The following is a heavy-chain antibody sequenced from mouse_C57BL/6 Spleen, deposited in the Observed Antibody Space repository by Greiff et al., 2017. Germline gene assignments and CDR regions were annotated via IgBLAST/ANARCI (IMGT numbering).Heavy chain of an antibody. CDR2: IYPGSGST. CDR3: ARWDEDCASDY. D-gene: IGHD4-1*01. Sequence: QVQLQQPGAELVKPGASVKMSCKASGYTFTSYWITWVKQRPGQGLEWIGDIYPGSGSTNYNEKFKSKATLTVDKSSSSAYMQLSSLTSEDSAVYYCARWDEDCASDYWGQGTTVTVSS. J-gene: IGHJ4*01. V-gene: IGHV1-55*01. CDR1: GYTFTSYW.